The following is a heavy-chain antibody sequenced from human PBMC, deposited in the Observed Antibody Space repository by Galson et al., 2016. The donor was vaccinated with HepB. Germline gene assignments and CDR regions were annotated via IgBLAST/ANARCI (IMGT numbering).Heavy chain of an antibody. D-gene: IGHD3-3*01. CDR2: VTWSSDRI. Sequence: SLRLSCATSGFTFDDYAMHWVRQFPGKALEWVAGVTWSSDRIGYADSVRGRFTVSRDNRKRTLYLDMNSVTSEDTALYYCTALLHDFWSGYKDAFDFWGRGTMVVVS. J-gene: IGHJ3*01. CDR1: GFTFDDYA. CDR3: TALLHDFWSGYKDAFDF. V-gene: IGHV3-9*01.